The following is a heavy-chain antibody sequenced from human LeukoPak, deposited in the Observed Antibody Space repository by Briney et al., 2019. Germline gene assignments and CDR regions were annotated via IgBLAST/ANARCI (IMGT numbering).Heavy chain of an antibody. CDR3: ARSDWAMATMGYFDY. D-gene: IGHD5-24*01. CDR1: GGSISSSSYY. V-gene: IGHV4-61*01. CDR2: TSYSGSA. Sequence: SETLSLTCTDSGGSISSSSYYWHWIRQPPGSGLEWIGYTSYSGSANYNPSLKSRVTISVDTSKNQFSLKLSSVTAADTAVYYCARSDWAMATMGYFDYWGQGTLVTVSS. J-gene: IGHJ4*02.